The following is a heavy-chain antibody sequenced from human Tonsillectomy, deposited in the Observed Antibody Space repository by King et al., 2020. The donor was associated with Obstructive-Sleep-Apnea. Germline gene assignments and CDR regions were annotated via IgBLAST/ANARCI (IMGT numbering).Heavy chain of an antibody. CDR1: GYSFTTYW. D-gene: IGHD4-17*01. Sequence: VQLVESGAEVKMPGESLKISCKGSGYSFTTYWIGWVRQMPGQGLEGMGIIYPGGDFDTRNSQSFQGQVTISAEKSVNTAYLQWSSLKASATAMYYCARLSVTIDYWGQGTLVTVSS. V-gene: IGHV5-51*01. CDR2: IYPGGDFDT. CDR3: ARLSVTIDY. J-gene: IGHJ4*02.